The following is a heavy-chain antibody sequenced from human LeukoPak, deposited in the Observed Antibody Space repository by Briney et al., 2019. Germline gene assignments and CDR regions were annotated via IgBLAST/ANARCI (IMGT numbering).Heavy chain of an antibody. CDR3: AKFPKSENCFDY. Sequence: GGSLRLSYAASGFIFRSYAMNWVRQAPGKGLEWFSTISSSGGSTYYADSVKGRFTISRDNSKNTLYLQMNSLRAEDTAIYYCAKFPKSENCFDYWGQGTLTTVSS. J-gene: IGHJ4*02. D-gene: IGHD3-3*01. CDR2: ISSSGGST. CDR1: GFIFRSYA. V-gene: IGHV3-23*01.